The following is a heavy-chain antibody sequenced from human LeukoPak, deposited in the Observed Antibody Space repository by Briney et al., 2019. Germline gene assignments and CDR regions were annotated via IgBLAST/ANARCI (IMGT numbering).Heavy chain of an antibody. CDR2: ISSSSSYI. J-gene: IGHJ4*02. CDR3: AKDSRGSYYKVY. V-gene: IGHV3-21*01. Sequence: GGSLRLSCAASGFTFSSYSMNWVRQAPGKGLEWVSSISSSSSYIYYADSVKGRFTISRDNAKNSLYLQMNSLRAEDTAVYYCAKDSRGSYYKVYWGQGTLVTVSS. D-gene: IGHD1-26*01. CDR1: GFTFSSYS.